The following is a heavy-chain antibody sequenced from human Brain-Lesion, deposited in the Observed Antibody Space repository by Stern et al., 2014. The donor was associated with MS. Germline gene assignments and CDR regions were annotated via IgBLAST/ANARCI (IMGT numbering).Heavy chain of an antibody. V-gene: IGHV4-61*02. Sequence: VQLVQSGPGLVKPSQTLSLSCTVSGGSISSGGYYWSWIRQPAGKGLEWIGRIFNSGRTSYNPSPKSRVPISIKTSKNQISPRLTSMTAADTAVYYCARGRVVPGFQYYATDVWGQGTTVIVSS. J-gene: IGHJ6*02. CDR2: IFNSGRT. CDR1: GGSISSGGYY. CDR3: ARGRVVPGFQYYATDV. D-gene: IGHD2-2*01.